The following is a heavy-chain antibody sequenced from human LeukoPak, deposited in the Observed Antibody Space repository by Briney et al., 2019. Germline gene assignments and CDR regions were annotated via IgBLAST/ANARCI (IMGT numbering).Heavy chain of an antibody. CDR3: ARGVGFDY. D-gene: IGHD3-10*01. CDR1: GFTFSSYA. V-gene: IGHV3-48*01. Sequence: PGGSLRLSCSASGFTFSSYAMSWVRQAPGKGLEWVSYISTSSSAIYYADSVKGRFTISRDNAKNSLYLQMNSLRAEDTAVYYCARGVGFDYWGRGTLVTVSS. J-gene: IGHJ4*02. CDR2: ISTSSSAI.